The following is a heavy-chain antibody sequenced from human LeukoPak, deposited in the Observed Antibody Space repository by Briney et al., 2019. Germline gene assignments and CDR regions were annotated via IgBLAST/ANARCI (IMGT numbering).Heavy chain of an antibody. J-gene: IGHJ4*02. CDR3: AKEPGFPDYFDY. CDR1: GFTFSSYA. CDR2: ISGSGGST. Sequence: PGRSLRLSCAASGFTFSSYAMSWVRQAPGKGLEWVSVISGSGGSTYYADSMKGRFTISRDNSKNTLYLQMNSLRAEDTAVYYCAKEPGFPDYFDYWGQGTLVTVSS. D-gene: IGHD3-10*01. V-gene: IGHV3-23*01.